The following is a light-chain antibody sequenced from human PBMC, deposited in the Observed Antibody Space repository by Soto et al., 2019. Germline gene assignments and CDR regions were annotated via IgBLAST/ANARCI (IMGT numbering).Light chain of an antibody. J-gene: IGLJ1*01. CDR2: GNS. CDR3: QSYDSSLSGSYV. V-gene: IGLV1-40*01. CDR1: SSNIGAGYD. Sequence: SVLAQPPSVSGAPGQRVTISCTGSSSNIGAGYDVHWYQQLPGTAPKLLIYGNSNRPSGVPDRFSGSKSGTSASLAITWLQAEDEADYYCQSYDSSLSGSYVFGTGTKVTVL.